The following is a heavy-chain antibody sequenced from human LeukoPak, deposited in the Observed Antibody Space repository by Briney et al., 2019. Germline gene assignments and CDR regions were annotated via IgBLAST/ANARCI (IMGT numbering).Heavy chain of an antibody. J-gene: IGHJ4*02. Sequence: GGSLRLSCAASGFTFSSYGMHWVRQAPGKRLEWVAVIWYDGSNKYYVDSVKGRFTISRDNSKNTLYLQMNSLRAEDTAVYDCSRDLGIAPLGFEYWGQGTLVTVSS. V-gene: IGHV3-33*01. CDR2: IWYDGSNK. D-gene: IGHD6-13*01. CDR1: GFTFSSYG. CDR3: SRDLGIAPLGFEY.